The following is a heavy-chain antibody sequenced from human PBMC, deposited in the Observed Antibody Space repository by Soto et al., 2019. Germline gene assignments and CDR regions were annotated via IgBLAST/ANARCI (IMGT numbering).Heavy chain of an antibody. V-gene: IGHV3-33*04. CDR2: MWYDGSNK. J-gene: IGHJ3*02. D-gene: IGHD2-15*01. CDR3: ARDHDQYDVTPDALDI. CDR1: GFSVHQYG. Sequence: QAQLVESGGGVVQPGSSLRLSCAASGFSVHQYGMHWVRQAPGKELEWVAVMWYDGSNKYYADSVKGRFTISRDTSKSTLFLQMDSPRSEDTAVYFCARDHDQYDVTPDALDIWGQGTVVTVSS.